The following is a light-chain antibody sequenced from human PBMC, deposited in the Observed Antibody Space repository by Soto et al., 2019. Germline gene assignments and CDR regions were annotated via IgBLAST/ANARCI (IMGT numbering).Light chain of an antibody. V-gene: IGKV3-11*01. J-gene: IGKJ4*01. Sequence: VVLTQSPATLSLSPWERATLSCRASQSISEFLAWYQQKPGQAPRLLIYDASNRATGTPARFSGSGSGTDFTLTISSLEAEDFALYYCQQRSKWPVTFGGGTKVDIK. CDR2: DAS. CDR3: QQRSKWPVT. CDR1: QSISEF.